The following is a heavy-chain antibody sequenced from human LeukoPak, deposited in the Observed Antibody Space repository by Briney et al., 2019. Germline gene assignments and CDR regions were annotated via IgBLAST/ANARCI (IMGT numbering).Heavy chain of an antibody. V-gene: IGHV1-46*01. Sequence: GASVKVSCKASGYTFTSYYMHWVRQAPGQGLEWMGIVNPSGGSTSYAQKFQGRVTMTRDTSTSTVYMELSSLRSEDTAVYYCARKYYADWYFDLWGRGTLVTVSS. CDR1: GYTFTSYY. D-gene: IGHD2-2*01. J-gene: IGHJ2*01. CDR2: VNPSGGST. CDR3: ARKYYADWYFDL.